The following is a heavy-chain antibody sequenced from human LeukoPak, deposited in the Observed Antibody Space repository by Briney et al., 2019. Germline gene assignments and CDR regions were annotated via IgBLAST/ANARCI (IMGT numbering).Heavy chain of an antibody. J-gene: IGHJ4*02. CDR1: GGSFSGYY. CDR2: IIHSGGT. V-gene: IGHV4-34*12. Sequence: PSETLSLTCAVSGGSFSGYYWTWIRQSPGKGLEWIGEIIHSGGTNYSPSLESRVTLSVDTPNNQFSLKLNSVTAADTAVYYCARGTVLMHYATFDSWGQGTLVTVSS. D-gene: IGHD2-8*01. CDR3: ARGTVLMHYATFDS.